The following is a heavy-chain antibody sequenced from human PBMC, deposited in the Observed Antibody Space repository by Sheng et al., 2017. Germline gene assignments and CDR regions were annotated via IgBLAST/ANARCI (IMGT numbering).Heavy chain of an antibody. CDR3: AHRGGYCSSTSCSYYYYYMDV. Sequence: QITLKESGPTLVKPTQTLTLTCTFSGFSLSTSGVGVGWIRQPPGKALEWLALIYWNGDKRYSPSLKSRLTITKDTSKNQVVLTMTNMDPVDTATYYCAHRGGYCSSTSCSYYYYYMDVWGQGTTVTV. V-gene: IGHV2-5*01. J-gene: IGHJ6*03. D-gene: IGHD2-2*01. CDR1: GFSLSTSGVG. CDR2: IYWNGDK.